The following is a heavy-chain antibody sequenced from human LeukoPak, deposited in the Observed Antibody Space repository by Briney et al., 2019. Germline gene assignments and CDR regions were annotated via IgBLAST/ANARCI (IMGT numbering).Heavy chain of an antibody. D-gene: IGHD6-13*01. CDR3: ARDFSGYSSSPGWFDP. CDR2: IKQDGSEK. V-gene: IGHV3-7*01. CDR1: GITLSNYG. Sequence: GGSLRLSCAVSGITLSNYGMSWVRQAPGKGLEWVANIKQDGSEKYYVASVKGRFTISRDNAKNSVYLQMNSLRAEDTAVYYCARDFSGYSSSPGWFDPWGQGALVTVSS. J-gene: IGHJ5*02.